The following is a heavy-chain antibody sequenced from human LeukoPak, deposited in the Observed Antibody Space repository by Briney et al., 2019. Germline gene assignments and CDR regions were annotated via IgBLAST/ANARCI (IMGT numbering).Heavy chain of an antibody. V-gene: IGHV1-8*01. D-gene: IGHD6-13*01. CDR1: GYTFTSYD. CDR2: MNPNSGNT. CDR3: ARAGYWAATGYATS. Sequence: GASVKVSCKASGYTFTSYDINWVRQATGQGLEWMGWMNPNSGNTGYAQKFQGRVTMTRNTSISTAYMELSSLRSEDTAVYYCARAGYWAATGYATSWGQGTLVTVSS. J-gene: IGHJ4*02.